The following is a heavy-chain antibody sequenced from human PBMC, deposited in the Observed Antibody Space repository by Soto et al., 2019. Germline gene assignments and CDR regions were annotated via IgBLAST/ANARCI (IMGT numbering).Heavy chain of an antibody. V-gene: IGHV1-46*01. CDR2: INPSGGST. CDR1: GYTFTSYY. D-gene: IGHD1-26*01. J-gene: IGHJ4*02. CDR3: AAAPRIVGAPSSRFDY. Sequence: GASVKVSCKASGYTFTSYYMHWVRQAPGQGLEWMGIINPSGGSTSYAQKFQGRVTMTRDTSTSTVYMELSSLRSEDTAVYYCAAAPRIVGAPSSRFDYWGQGTLVTVSS.